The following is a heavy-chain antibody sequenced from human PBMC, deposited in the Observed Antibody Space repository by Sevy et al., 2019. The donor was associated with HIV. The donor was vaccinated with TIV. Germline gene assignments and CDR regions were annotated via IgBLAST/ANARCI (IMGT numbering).Heavy chain of an antibody. Sequence: GGSLRLSCAASGFTFSSYAMSWVHQVPGKGLEWVSAISGSGGSTYYADSVKGRFTISRDNSKNTLYLLMNSLRAEDTAVYYCAKDRREYQLLYAYFQHWGQGTLVTVSS. D-gene: IGHD2-2*02. CDR1: GFTFSSYA. J-gene: IGHJ1*01. CDR2: ISGSGGST. CDR3: AKDRREYQLLYAYFQH. V-gene: IGHV3-23*01.